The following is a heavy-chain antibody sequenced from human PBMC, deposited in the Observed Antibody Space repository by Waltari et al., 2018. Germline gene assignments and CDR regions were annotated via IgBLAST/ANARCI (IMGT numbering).Heavy chain of an antibody. CDR3: ASLLYYYDSSGFN. Sequence: QVQLVQSGAEVKKPGASVKVSCKASGYTFTGYYMHLVRQAPGQGLEWMGWINPNSGGTNDAQKFQGRVTMTRDTSISTAYMELSRLRSDDTAVYYCASLLYYYDSSGFNWGQGTLVTVSS. D-gene: IGHD3-22*01. V-gene: IGHV1-2*02. CDR1: GYTFTGYY. CDR2: INPNSGGT. J-gene: IGHJ4*02.